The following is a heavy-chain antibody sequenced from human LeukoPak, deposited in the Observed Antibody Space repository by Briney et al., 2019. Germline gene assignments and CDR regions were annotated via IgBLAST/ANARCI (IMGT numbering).Heavy chain of an antibody. V-gene: IGHV3-7*01. D-gene: IGHD3-22*01. CDR1: GFSFSSYW. CDR3: ASSTPYYYDTGGYHNPPHTDY. Sequence: GGSLRLSCEGSGFSFSSYWMTWVRQLPGKGPEWVANIRQDESERYFADSVKGRFTISRDNAKSSVFLQMDSLRAEDTALYYCASSTPYYYDTGGYHNPPHTDYWGQGTLVTVSS. CDR2: IRQDESER. J-gene: IGHJ4*02.